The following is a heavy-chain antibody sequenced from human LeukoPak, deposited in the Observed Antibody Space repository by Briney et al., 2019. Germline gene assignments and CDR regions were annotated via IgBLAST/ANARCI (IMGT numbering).Heavy chain of an antibody. Sequence: GGSLRLSCATSGFTFEDHGLSWVRQAPGKGLEWVSGINWNSGSKRYAASVKGRFTISRDNAKNSLYLQMNSLRAEDTAVYYCASLTGAPLTLLKYFDLWGRGTLVTVSS. CDR1: GFTFEDHG. CDR2: INWNSGSK. D-gene: IGHD7-27*01. V-gene: IGHV3-20*04. CDR3: ASLTGAPLTLLKYFDL. J-gene: IGHJ2*01.